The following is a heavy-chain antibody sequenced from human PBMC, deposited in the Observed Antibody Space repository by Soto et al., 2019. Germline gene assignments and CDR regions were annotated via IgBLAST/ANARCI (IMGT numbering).Heavy chain of an antibody. CDR2: IDNSGNT. V-gene: IGHV4-4*07. D-gene: IGHD3-3*01. CDR1: DGSTSTYF. CDR3: ARGGQDFWSGPFDY. Sequence: SETLSLTCTVSDGSTSTYFCNWIRQPAGKGLEWIGRIDNSGNTNYNPSLKSRVTMSADTSRNQFSLKLNSVTAADTAVYYCARGGQDFWSGPFDYWGQGALVTVSS. J-gene: IGHJ4*02.